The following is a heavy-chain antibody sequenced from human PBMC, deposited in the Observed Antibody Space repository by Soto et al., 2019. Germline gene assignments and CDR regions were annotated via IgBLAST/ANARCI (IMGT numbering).Heavy chain of an antibody. J-gene: IGHJ6*02. CDR3: AREGEYSSSSIYYGMDV. Sequence: SVKVSCKASGGTFSSYAISWVRQAPGQGLEWIGGIIPIFGTANYAQKFQGRVTITADESTSTAYMELSSLRSEDTAVYYCAREGEYSSSSIYYGMDVWGQGTTVTVSS. V-gene: IGHV1-69*13. CDR1: GGTFSSYA. D-gene: IGHD6-6*01. CDR2: IIPIFGTA.